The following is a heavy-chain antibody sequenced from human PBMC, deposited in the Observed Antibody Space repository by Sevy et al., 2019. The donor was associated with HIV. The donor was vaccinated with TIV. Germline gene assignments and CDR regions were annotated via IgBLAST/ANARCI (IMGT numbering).Heavy chain of an antibody. V-gene: IGHV4-59*01. CDR3: ARDMGSSGYLGDAFDV. D-gene: IGHD3-22*01. CDR1: GGSISSYY. J-gene: IGHJ3*01. Sequence: SETLSLTCTVSGGSISSYYWSWIRQPPGKGLEWIGYIYYSGSTNYNPSLKSRVTISVDTSKNQFSLKLRSVTAADTAVYYCARDMGSSGYLGDAFDVWGQGTMVTVSS. CDR2: IYYSGST.